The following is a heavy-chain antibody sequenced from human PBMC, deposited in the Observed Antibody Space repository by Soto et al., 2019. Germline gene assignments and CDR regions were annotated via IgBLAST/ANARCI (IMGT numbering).Heavy chain of an antibody. CDR3: AQDPRIAARPRWFDP. Sequence: ASETLSLTCTVSGGSISSYYWSWVRQPPGKGLEWIGYIYYSGSTNYNPSLKSRVTISRDNSKNTLYLQMNSLRAEDTAVYYCAQDPRIAARPRWFDPWGQGTLVTVSS. J-gene: IGHJ5*02. CDR1: GGSISSYY. D-gene: IGHD6-6*01. CDR2: IYYSGST. V-gene: IGHV4-59*12.